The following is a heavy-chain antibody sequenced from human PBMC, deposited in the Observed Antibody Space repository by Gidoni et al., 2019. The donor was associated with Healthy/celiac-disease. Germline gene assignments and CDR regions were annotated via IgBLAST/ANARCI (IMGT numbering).Heavy chain of an antibody. J-gene: IGHJ1*01. Sequence: EVQLLESGGGLVQPGGSLRLSCAASGFTFSSYAMSWVRQAPGKGLEWVSAISGSGGSTYYADSVKGRFTSSRDNSKNTLYLQMNSLRAEDTAVYYCAKTGIVVVPADMGYFQHWGQGTLVIVSS. CDR2: ISGSGGST. D-gene: IGHD2-2*01. CDR1: GFTFSSYA. V-gene: IGHV3-23*01. CDR3: AKTGIVVVPADMGYFQH.